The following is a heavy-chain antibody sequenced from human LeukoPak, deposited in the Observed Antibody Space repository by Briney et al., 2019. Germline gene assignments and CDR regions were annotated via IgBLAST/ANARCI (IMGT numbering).Heavy chain of an antibody. CDR3: ARGRRYGSGSYYPWFDP. Sequence: GGSLRLSCATSGFTVSSNYMSCVRQAPGKGLEWVSVIYSGGSTYYADSVKGRLTISRDNSKNTLYLQMNSLRAEDTAVYYCARGRRYGSGSYYPWFDPWGQGTLVTVSS. V-gene: IGHV3-66*02. CDR1: GFTVSSNY. J-gene: IGHJ5*02. D-gene: IGHD3-10*01. CDR2: IYSGGST.